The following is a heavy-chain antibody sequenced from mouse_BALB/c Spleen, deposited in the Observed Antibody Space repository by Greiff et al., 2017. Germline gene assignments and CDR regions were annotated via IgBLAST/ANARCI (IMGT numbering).Heavy chain of an antibody. CDR3: ARDDDYDGYAMDY. Sequence: EVQLVESGGGLVKPGGSLKLSCAASGFTFSDYYMYWVRQTPEKRLEWVATISDGGSYTYYPDSVKGRFTISRDNAKNNLYLQMSSLKSEDTAMYYCARDDDYDGYAMDYWGQGTSVTVSS. D-gene: IGHD2-4*01. J-gene: IGHJ4*01. CDR1: GFTFSDYY. V-gene: IGHV5-4*02. CDR2: ISDGGSYT.